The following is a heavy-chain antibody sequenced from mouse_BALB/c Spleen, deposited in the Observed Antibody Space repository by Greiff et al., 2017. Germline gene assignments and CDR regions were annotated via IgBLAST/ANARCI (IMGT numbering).Heavy chain of an antibody. V-gene: IGHV3-2*02. CDR3: ARDYYRYDDWYFDV. CDR2: ISYSGST. D-gene: IGHD2-14*01. CDR1: GYSITSDYA. Sequence: EVKLQESGPGLVKPSQSLSLTCTVTGYSITSDYAWNWIRQFPGNKLEWMGYISYSGSTSYNPSLKSRISITRDTSKNQFFLQLNSVTTEDTATYYCARDYYRYDDWYFDVWGAGTTVTVSS. J-gene: IGHJ1*01.